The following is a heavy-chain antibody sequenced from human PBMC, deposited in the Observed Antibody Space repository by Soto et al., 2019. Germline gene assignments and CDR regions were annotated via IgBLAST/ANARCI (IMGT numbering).Heavy chain of an antibody. CDR2: MRSTTNYI. V-gene: IGHV3-21*01. J-gene: IGHJ4*02. D-gene: IGHD3-3*01. CDR1: GFTFTRSS. Sequence: EVQLVESGGGLVKPGGSLRHSCAASGFTFTRSSMNWIRQATGKGLERVSSMRSTTNYIYYGDSMNGRFTIYSNNAKESLYREMNSLRAEDTAVYYCARESEALTTIFDYWGQGPLVTVSS. CDR3: ARESEALTTIFDY.